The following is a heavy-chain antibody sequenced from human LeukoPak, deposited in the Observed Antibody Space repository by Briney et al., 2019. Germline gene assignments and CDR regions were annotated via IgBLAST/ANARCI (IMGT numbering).Heavy chain of an antibody. D-gene: IGHD3-22*01. J-gene: IGHJ4*02. Sequence: PGGSLRLSCAASGFTFDDYAMHWVRQAPGKGLEWVSPISGDGGSTYYADSVKGRFTISRDNSKNSLYLQMNSLRTEDTALYYCAKDIRHNYYDSSGYDYWGQGTLVTVSS. CDR3: AKDIRHNYYDSSGYDY. V-gene: IGHV3-43*02. CDR2: ISGDGGST. CDR1: GFTFDDYA.